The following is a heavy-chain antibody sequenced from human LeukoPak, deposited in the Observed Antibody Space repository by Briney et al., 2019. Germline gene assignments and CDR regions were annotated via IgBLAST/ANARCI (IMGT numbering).Heavy chain of an antibody. CDR3: AHSNVDFGVDY. D-gene: IGHD3-10*01. J-gene: IGHJ4*02. CDR1: GFSLSTTGVA. CDR2: IFWDDDK. V-gene: IGHV2-5*02. Sequence: SGPTLVKPTQTLTLTCTFSGFSLSTTGVAVGWIRQPPGKALEWLALIFWDDDKKYSPSLRGRVTVTKDTSNNQVVLTMTNMDPVDTATYYCAHSNVDFGVDYWGQGTLVTVSS.